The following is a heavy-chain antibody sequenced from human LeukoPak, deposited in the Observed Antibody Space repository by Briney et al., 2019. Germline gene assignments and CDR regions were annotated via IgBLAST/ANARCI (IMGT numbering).Heavy chain of an antibody. Sequence: GGSLRLSCAASGFIFSSFWMHWVRQVPGKGLVWVSHLNSVGRKTDYADSVRGRFTISRDNAKNTLYLQMNSLRAEDTAVYYCARGYCGGDCYHLLYYFDYWGQGTLVTVSS. CDR2: LNSVGRKT. V-gene: IGHV3-74*01. J-gene: IGHJ4*02. CDR3: ARGYCGGDCYHLLYYFDY. D-gene: IGHD2-21*02. CDR1: GFIFSSFW.